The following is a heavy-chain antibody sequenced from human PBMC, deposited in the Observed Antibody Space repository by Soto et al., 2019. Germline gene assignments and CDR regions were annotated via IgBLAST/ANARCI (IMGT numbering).Heavy chain of an antibody. V-gene: IGHV1-8*01. J-gene: IGHJ4*02. Sequence: QVQVVQSRAEVKKPGASVKVSCKTSGYTFTDYDINWVRQDTGQGLEWRGWVGPGNANAGYAPQFHGRVTMTSDTSISTVYMELNSLTSEDTAVYFCEVTTGFWGQGTKITVSS. D-gene: IGHD2-21*02. CDR2: VGPGNANA. CDR3: EVTTGF. CDR1: GYTFTDYD.